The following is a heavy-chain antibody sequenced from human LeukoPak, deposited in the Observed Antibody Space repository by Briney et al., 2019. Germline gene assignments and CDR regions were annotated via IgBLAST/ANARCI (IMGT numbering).Heavy chain of an antibody. D-gene: IGHD2-2*01. Sequence: GGSLRLTCAASGFTFSSYSMNWVRQAPGKGLEWVSAISGSGGSTYYADSVKGRFTISRDNSKNTLYLQMNSLRAEDTAVYYCAKYPVNVVSTSQVHPWGQGTLVTVSS. CDR2: ISGSGGST. CDR1: GFTFSSYS. J-gene: IGHJ5*02. V-gene: IGHV3-23*01. CDR3: AKYPVNVVSTSQVHP.